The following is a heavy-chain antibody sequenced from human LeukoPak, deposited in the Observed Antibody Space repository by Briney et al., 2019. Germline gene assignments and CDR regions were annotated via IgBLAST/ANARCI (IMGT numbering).Heavy chain of an antibody. V-gene: IGHV3-48*03. D-gene: IGHD1-26*01. J-gene: IGHJ4*02. CDR2: ISSSGSTI. Sequence: GGSLRLSCAASGFTFSSYELNWVRQAPGKGLEWVSYISSSGSTINFADSVKGRSTISRDNAKNSLFLQMNSLRAEDTAVYYCARETYILGAQPLDYWGQGTLVIVPS. CDR1: GFTFSSYE. CDR3: ARETYILGAQPLDY.